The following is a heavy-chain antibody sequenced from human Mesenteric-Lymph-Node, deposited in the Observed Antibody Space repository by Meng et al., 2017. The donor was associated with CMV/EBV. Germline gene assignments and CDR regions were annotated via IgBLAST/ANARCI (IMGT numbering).Heavy chain of an antibody. J-gene: IGHJ4*02. Sequence: AASGFTFSSYAMSWVRQAPGKGLEWVSAISGSGGSTYYADSVKGRFTISRDNSKNTLYLQMNSLRAEDTAVYYYAKDGSDFWSGFDYWGQGTLVTVSS. CDR3: AKDGSDFWSGFDY. CDR1: GFTFSSYA. D-gene: IGHD3-3*01. V-gene: IGHV3-23*01. CDR2: ISGSGGST.